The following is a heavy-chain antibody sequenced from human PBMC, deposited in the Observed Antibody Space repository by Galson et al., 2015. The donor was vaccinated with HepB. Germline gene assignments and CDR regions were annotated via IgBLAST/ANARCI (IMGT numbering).Heavy chain of an antibody. CDR3: ARVPRYGNYYFDY. D-gene: IGHD4-23*01. CDR2: INHSGST. CDR1: GGSFSGYY. Sequence: ETLSLTCAVYGGSFSGYYWSWIRQPPGKGLEWIGEINHSGSTNYNPSLKSRVTISVDTSKNQFSLKLSSVTAADTAVYYCARVPRYGNYYFDYWGQGTLVTVSS. J-gene: IGHJ4*02. V-gene: IGHV4-34*01.